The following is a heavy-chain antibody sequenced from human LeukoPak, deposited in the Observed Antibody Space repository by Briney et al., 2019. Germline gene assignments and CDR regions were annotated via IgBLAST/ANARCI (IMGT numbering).Heavy chain of an antibody. CDR1: GGTFSSYA. J-gene: IGHJ4*02. CDR3: ARWLQATFDY. Sequence: ASVKVSCKASGGTFSSYAISWVRQAPGQGLEWMGGIIPIFGTANYAQKFQGRVTVTADESTSTAYMELSSLRSEDTAVYYCARWLQATFDYWGQGTLVTVSS. V-gene: IGHV1-69*13. D-gene: IGHD5-24*01. CDR2: IIPIFGTA.